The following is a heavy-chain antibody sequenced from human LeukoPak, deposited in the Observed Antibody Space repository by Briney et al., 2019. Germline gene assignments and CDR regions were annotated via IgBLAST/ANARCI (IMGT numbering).Heavy chain of an antibody. CDR2: IYYSGST. Sequence: TSETLSLTCTVSGGSISSSSYYWGWIRQPPGKGLEWIGCIYYSGSTYYNPSLKSRVTLSVDTSNTLSSLELRAMPAAGTTVCFCHVGYDSSGYYPATDYWGQGTLVTVSS. J-gene: IGHJ4*02. V-gene: IGHV4-39*01. D-gene: IGHD3-22*01. CDR1: GGSISSSSYY. CDR3: HVGYDSSGYYPATDY.